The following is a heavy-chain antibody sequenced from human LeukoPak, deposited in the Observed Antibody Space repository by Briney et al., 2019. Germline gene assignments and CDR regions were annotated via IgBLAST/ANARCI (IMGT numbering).Heavy chain of an antibody. CDR3: ARVPSDYFDY. CDR2: IIPIFGIA. J-gene: IGHJ4*02. V-gene: IGHV1-69*04. Sequence: SVKVSCKASGGTFSSYAISWVRQAPGQGLEWMGRIIPIFGIANYAQKFQGRVTITADKSTSTAYMELSSLRSEDTAVYYCARVPSDYFDYWGQGTLVTVSS. CDR1: GGTFSSYA.